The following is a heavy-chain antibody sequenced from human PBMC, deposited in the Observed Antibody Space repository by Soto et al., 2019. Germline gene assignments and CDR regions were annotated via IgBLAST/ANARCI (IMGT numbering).Heavy chain of an antibody. V-gene: IGHV1-2*02. CDR3: GRGRSGQIVVFY. J-gene: IGHJ4*02. D-gene: IGHD1-26*01. CDR2: IGPESGAT. CDR1: GYTFTGHY. Sequence: RASVKVSCKASGYTFTGHYIHWVRQAPEQGPEWMGEIGPESGATRYAQKFQGRVTMTRDTSITTVYMELKNLSPDDTAVYYCGRGRSGQIVVFYWGQGTPVTV.